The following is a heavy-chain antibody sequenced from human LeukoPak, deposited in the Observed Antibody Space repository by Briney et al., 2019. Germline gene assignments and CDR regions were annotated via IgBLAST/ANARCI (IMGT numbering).Heavy chain of an antibody. CDR2: IYHSGST. Sequence: SGTLSLTCAVSGGSISSSNWWSWVRQPPGKGLEWVGEIYHSGSTNYNPSLKSRVTISVNKYKNQFSLKLSSVTAADTAVYYCARTLWFGELYLQGTGFDPWGQGTLVPVSS. CDR1: GGSISSSNW. CDR3: ARTLWFGELYLQGTGFDP. D-gene: IGHD3-10*01. V-gene: IGHV4-4*02. J-gene: IGHJ5*02.